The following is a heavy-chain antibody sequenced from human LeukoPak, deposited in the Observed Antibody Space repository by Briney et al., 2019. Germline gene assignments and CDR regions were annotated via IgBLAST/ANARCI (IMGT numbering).Heavy chain of an antibody. Sequence: ASVKVSCKASGGTLSSYAISWVRQAPGQGLEWMGRIIPIFGTANYAQKFQGRVTITTDESTSTAYMELSSLRSEDTAVYYCARAFGYGDSYYFDYWGQGTLVTVSS. V-gene: IGHV1-69*05. CDR2: IIPIFGTA. J-gene: IGHJ4*02. D-gene: IGHD4-17*01. CDR1: GGTLSSYA. CDR3: ARAFGYGDSYYFDY.